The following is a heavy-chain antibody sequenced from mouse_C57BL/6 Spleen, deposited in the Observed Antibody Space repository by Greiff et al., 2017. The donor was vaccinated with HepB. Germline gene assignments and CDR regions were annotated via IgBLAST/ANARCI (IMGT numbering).Heavy chain of an antibody. CDR3: TREGDGYLFDY. J-gene: IGHJ2*01. CDR1: GYTFTDYE. D-gene: IGHD2-3*01. CDR2: IDPETGGT. Sequence: QVQLQQSGAELVRPGASVTLSCKASGYTFTDYEMHWVKQTPVHGLEWIGAIDPETGGTAYNQKFKGKAILTADKSSSTAYMELRSLTSEDSAVYYCTREGDGYLFDYWGQGTTLTVSS. V-gene: IGHV1-15*01.